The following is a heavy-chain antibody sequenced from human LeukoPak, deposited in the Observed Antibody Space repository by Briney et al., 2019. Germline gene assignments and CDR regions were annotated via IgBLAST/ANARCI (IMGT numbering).Heavy chain of an antibody. CDR3: ARKGPANSSSWYYYYYYMDV. D-gene: IGHD6-13*01. J-gene: IGHJ6*03. CDR1: GGSFSGYY. CDR2: INHSGST. V-gene: IGHV4-34*01. Sequence: SETLSLTCAVYGGSFSGYYWSWIRQPPGKGLEWIGEINHSGSTNYNPSLKSRVTISVDTSKNQFSLKLSSVTAADTAVYYCARKGPANSSSWYYYYYYMDVWGKGTPVTVSS.